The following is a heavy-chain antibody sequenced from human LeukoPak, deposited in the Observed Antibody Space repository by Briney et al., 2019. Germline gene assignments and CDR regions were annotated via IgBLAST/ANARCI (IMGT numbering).Heavy chain of an antibody. CDR1: GFTFDDYA. V-gene: IGHV3-9*03. J-gene: IGHJ3*02. Sequence: GGSLRLSCAASGFTFDDYAMHWVRHAPGKGLEWGSGISWNSVSIDYADSVKGRFTISRDNDKNSLYLQMNRLRPEDMALYYCAKETIYCSGGSCYHDAFDIWGQGTMVTVSS. CDR2: ISWNSVSI. D-gene: IGHD2-15*01. CDR3: AKETIYCSGGSCYHDAFDI.